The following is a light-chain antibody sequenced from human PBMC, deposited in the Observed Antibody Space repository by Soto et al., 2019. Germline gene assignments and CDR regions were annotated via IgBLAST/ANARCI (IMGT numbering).Light chain of an antibody. CDR3: QQLFDSPIT. CDR2: AAS. CDR1: QVISTS. Sequence: DIQLTQSPSFLSPSIGESGTITCRASQVISTSLAWYQVKPGKAPKLLIYAASTLESGVPSRFSATVSGTEFSLTITSLRPEDFATYYCQQLFDSPITFGQGTRREI. V-gene: IGKV1-9*01. J-gene: IGKJ5*01.